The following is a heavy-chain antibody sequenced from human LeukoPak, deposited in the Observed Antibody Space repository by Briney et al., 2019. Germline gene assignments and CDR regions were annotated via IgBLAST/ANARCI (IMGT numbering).Heavy chain of an antibody. CDR1: GFSLTTSGLG. V-gene: IGHV2-5*02. CDR3: GLSPDIPAAGIMSWFDP. D-gene: IGHD6-13*01. J-gene: IGHJ5*02. Sequence: ESGPTLGKPKQTRTEICPLSGFSLTTSGLGVGWIRQPPGKALEWLAVIYWDDGKRYSPSLKSRLTITKDTSKIRVLLTMTNMDPVTPGTYYCGLSPDIPAAGIMSWFDPWGQGTLVTVSS. CDR2: IYWDDGK.